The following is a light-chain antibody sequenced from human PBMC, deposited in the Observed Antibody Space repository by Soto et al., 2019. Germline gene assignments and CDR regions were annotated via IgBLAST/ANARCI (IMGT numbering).Light chain of an antibody. J-gene: IGKJ1*01. CDR2: GAS. CDR1: QSVGSSY. CDR3: QHYASSWWT. Sequence: IVLTHSPGTLSWSPGERATLSCRASQSVGSSYLAWYQQNPGQAPRLLISGASSRATGIRDRLSGSGSGTDVTLSISRLEPEDFAVYYSQHYASSWWTVGKGT. V-gene: IGKV3-20*01.